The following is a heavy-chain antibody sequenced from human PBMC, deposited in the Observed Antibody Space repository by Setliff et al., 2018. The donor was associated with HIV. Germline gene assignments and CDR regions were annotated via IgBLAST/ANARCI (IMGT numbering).Heavy chain of an antibody. V-gene: IGHV3-73*01. Sequence: GGSLRLSCAASGFTFSSYSMNWVRQASGKGPEWVGHIRSKASAYATASAASVKGRFTVSRDDSSDTAYLHMSNLKSEDTAVYYCVAATTEGFDPWGQGTLVTVSS. CDR2: IRSKASAYAT. D-gene: IGHD2-15*01. CDR1: GFTFSSYS. CDR3: VAATTEGFDP. J-gene: IGHJ5*02.